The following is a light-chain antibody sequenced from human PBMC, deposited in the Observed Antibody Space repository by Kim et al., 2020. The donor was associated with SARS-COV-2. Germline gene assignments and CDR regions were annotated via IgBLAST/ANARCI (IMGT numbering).Light chain of an antibody. J-gene: IGLJ1*01. CDR2: DVS. Sequence: SVTISCTGTSSDVGGYNYVSWYQQRPGKAPKLMIYDVSKRPSGVPDRFSGSKSGNTASLTISGLQAEDEADYYCCSYAGSYTFFYVFGTGTKVTVL. CDR3: CSYAGSYTFFYV. V-gene: IGLV2-11*01. CDR1: SSDVGGYNY.